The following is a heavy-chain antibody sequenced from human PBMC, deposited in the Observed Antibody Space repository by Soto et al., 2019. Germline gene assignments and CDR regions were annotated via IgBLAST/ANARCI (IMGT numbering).Heavy chain of an antibody. CDR1: GNTFSSYC. V-gene: IGHV3-7*01. Sequence: EVQLVESGGGLVQPGGSLRLSCAASGNTFSSYCMSWVRQAPGKGLEWVAGIRQDGSGKYYVDSVKGRFTIPRDNAKNSQYLQMKNLRAEDTAVYYSVRENYGDRQVPNLSNDYRGQGTPVTVSS. CDR2: IRQDGSGK. J-gene: IGHJ4*02. D-gene: IGHD4-17*01. CDR3: VRENYGDRQVPNLSNDY.